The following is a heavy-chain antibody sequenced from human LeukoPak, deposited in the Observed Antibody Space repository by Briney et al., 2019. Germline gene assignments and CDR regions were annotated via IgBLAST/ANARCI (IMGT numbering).Heavy chain of an antibody. CDR2: IYYSGST. CDR3: ARHVWLQPFDY. CDR1: GGSISSYY. D-gene: IGHD3-9*01. Sequence: SETLSLTCTVSGGSISSYYWSWIRQPAGKGLEWIGYIYYSGSTNYNPSLKRRVTISVDTSKNQFSLKLSSVTAADTAVYYCARHVWLQPFDYWGQGTLVTVSS. V-gene: IGHV4-59*08. J-gene: IGHJ4*02.